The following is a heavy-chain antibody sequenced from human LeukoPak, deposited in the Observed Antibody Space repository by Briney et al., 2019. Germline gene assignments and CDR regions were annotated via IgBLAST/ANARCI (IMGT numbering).Heavy chain of an antibody. D-gene: IGHD3-22*01. Sequence: SETLSLTCAVYGGSFSGYYWTWIRQPPGKGLVWIGEINHSGSTNYNPSLKSRVTISVDTSKNQFSLKLSSVTAADTAVYYCARVWVDSSGYYYDAFDIWGQGTMVTVSS. CDR1: GGSFSGYY. V-gene: IGHV4-34*01. CDR2: INHSGST. CDR3: ARVWVDSSGYYYDAFDI. J-gene: IGHJ3*02.